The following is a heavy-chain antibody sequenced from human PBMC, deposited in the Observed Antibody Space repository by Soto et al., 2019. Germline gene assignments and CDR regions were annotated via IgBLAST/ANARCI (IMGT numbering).Heavy chain of an antibody. D-gene: IGHD3-16*01. CDR3: ATSPTLRLLYPGYLEH. Sequence: EVQLVQSGPEVKKPGESLKISCKASRSPSNWIGDWIGWVRQMPGKGLEWMGIIYPGDSDTKYSPSFQGQVTISADKSIWTAYLQWSSLKASDTAIYYCATSPTLRLLYPGYLEHWGQGTLVTVSS. CDR1: RSPSNWIGDW. V-gene: IGHV5-51*01. J-gene: IGHJ4*02. CDR2: IYPGDSDT.